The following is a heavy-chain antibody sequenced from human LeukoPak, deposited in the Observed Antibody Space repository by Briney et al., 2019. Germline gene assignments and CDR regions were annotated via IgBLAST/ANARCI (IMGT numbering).Heavy chain of an antibody. J-gene: IGHJ4*02. CDR2: XSSSGSTI. V-gene: IGHV3-11*01. D-gene: IGHD1-26*01. Sequence: GGSLRLSCAASGFTFSDYYMSWXRQAXXXXXXXXXXXSSSGSTIYYADSVKGRFTISRDNAKNSLYLQMNSLRAEDTAVYYCARGRERGIVGATSPHYWGQGTLVTVSS. CDR1: GFTFSDYY. CDR3: ARGRERGIVGATSPHY.